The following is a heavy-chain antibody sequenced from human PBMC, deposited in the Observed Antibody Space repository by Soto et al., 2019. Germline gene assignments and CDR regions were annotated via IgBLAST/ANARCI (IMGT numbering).Heavy chain of an antibody. Sequence: QVQLQETGPGLVTPSQTLSLTCPVSGASIRSGDYYWSWIRQPPGKGLEWSGYIHYSGSTYYNPSLKRLVTISVDTPKNQSSLKLSNVSASDTAVYYCGSMVNPVVAGRYVAFDIWGQGTMVTVSS. D-gene: IGHD6-19*01. J-gene: IGHJ3*02. CDR3: GSMVNPVVAGRYVAFDI. CDR1: GASIRSGDYY. CDR2: IHYSGST. V-gene: IGHV4-30-4*01.